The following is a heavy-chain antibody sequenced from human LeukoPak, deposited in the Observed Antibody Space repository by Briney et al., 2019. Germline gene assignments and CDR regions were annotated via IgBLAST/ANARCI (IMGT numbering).Heavy chain of an antibody. V-gene: IGHV5-51*01. D-gene: IGHD6-13*01. CDR2: VYPGDSDT. J-gene: IGHJ4*02. CDR3: ARQVAAADREFDY. Sequence: GESLKISCKGSGYSFTSYWIGWVRQMPGKGLEWMGIVYPGDSDTRYSPSFQGQVTISADKSISTAYLQWSSLKASDTAMYYCARQVAAADREFDYWGQGTLVTVSS. CDR1: GYSFTSYW.